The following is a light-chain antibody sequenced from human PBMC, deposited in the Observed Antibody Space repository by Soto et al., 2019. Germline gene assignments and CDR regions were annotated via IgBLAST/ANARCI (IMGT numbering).Light chain of an antibody. CDR2: DGS. V-gene: IGKV3-11*01. J-gene: IGKJ5*01. Sequence: EIVLTQSPGTRSLSPGERATLSCRASQSVSSNLALYQQKPGQAPRLLIYDGSNRATGIPARFSGSGSGTDFTLTISSLEPEDFAVYYCQQRSDWPPITFGQGTRLEIK. CDR1: QSVSSN. CDR3: QQRSDWPPIT.